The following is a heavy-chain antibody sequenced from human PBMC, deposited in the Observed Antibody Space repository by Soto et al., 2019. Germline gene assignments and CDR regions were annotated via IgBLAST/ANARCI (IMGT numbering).Heavy chain of an antibody. J-gene: IGHJ4*02. CDR2: IYYSGST. CDR1: GGSISSGGYY. CDR3: ARSLSRGYSGYDSVY. Sequence: QVQLQESGPGLVKPSQTLSLTCTVSGGSISSGGYYWSWIRQHPGKGLEWVGYIYYSGSTYYNPSLKSRVTISVDTSKNQFSVKLSAVTAAVTAVYSCARSLSRGYSGYDSVYWGQGSLVTVSS. D-gene: IGHD5-12*01. V-gene: IGHV4-31*03.